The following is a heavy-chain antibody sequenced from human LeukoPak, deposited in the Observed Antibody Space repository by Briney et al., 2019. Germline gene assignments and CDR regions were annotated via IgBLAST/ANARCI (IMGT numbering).Heavy chain of an antibody. D-gene: IGHD3-3*01. CDR1: RFTFSSYA. J-gene: IGHJ6*02. CDR2: ISYDGSNN. CDR3: ARAGIKIFGVVIMYYYYGMDV. Sequence: PGRSLRPSCAASRFTFSSYAMHWVRQAPSKWLEWVAFISYDGSNNYYAGSVEERFTISRDNSKNTLYQQMNSLRDEDTAVHYCARAGIKIFGVVIMYYYYGMDVWGQGTTVTVSS. V-gene: IGHV3-30-3*01.